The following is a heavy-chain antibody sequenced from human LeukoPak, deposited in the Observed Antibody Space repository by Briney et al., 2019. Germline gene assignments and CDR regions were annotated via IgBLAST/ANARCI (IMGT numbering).Heavy chain of an antibody. V-gene: IGHV2-5*01. CDR2: IYWNDDK. Sequence: SGPTLVNPTQTLTLTCTFSGFSLSTSGVGVGWIRQPPGKALEWLALIYWNDDKRYSPSLKSRLTITKDTSKNQVVLTMTNMDPVDTATYYCAHRRPSGLYFDWPINYFDYWGQGTLVTVSS. CDR3: AHRRPSGLYFDWPINYFDY. J-gene: IGHJ4*02. CDR1: GFSLSTSGVG. D-gene: IGHD3-9*01.